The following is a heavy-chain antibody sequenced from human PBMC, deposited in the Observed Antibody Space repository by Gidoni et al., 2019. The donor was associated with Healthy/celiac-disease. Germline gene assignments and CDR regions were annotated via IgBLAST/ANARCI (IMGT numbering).Heavy chain of an antibody. D-gene: IGHD5-12*01. Sequence: AASGFTFSSYGMHWVRQAPGKGLEWVAVISYDGSNKYYADSVKGRFTISRDNSKNTLYLQMNSLRAEDTAVYYCAKDYGWLQLRYFDYWGQGTLVTVSS. CDR1: GFTFSSYG. V-gene: IGHV3-30*18. J-gene: IGHJ4*02. CDR3: AKDYGWLQLRYFDY. CDR2: ISYDGSNK.